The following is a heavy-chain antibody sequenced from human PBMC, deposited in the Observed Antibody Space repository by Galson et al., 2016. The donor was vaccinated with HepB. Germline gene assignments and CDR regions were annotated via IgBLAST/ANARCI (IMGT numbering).Heavy chain of an antibody. D-gene: IGHD3-22*01. V-gene: IGHV1-69*06. CDR2: IIPVFGTT. CDR3: ARVVATYYSDSSGYFDY. J-gene: IGHJ4*02. CDR1: GDTFSSYA. Sequence: SVKVSCKASGDTFSSYAFTWVRQAPGQGLEWMGDIIPVFGTTNYAEKFQGRVTISADKSTSTVYMELSSLTSDDTAVYHCARVVATYYSDSSGYFDYWGQGSPVTVSS.